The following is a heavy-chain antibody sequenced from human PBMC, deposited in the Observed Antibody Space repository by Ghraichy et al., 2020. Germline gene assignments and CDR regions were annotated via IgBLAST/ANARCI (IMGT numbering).Heavy chain of an antibody. D-gene: IGHD2-15*01. J-gene: IGHJ4*02. CDR1: GLSISTNTDF. CDR2: INLSGTT. CDR3: ARVVLGSCSGGTCSPTKFGS. V-gene: IGHV4-39*02. Sequence: GALRLSCSVSGLSISTNTDFWAWIRQSPGKELEWIGNINLSGTTFYNPSLETRVTMSVDTSKNLFSVRLKSVTAADTAVYFCARVVLGSCSGGTCSPTKFGSWGQGALVTVSS.